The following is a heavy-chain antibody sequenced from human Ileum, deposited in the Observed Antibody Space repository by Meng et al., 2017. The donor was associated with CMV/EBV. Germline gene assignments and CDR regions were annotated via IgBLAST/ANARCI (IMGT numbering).Heavy chain of an antibody. CDR3: SENLKGGYCTRTSFFLLGMDV. D-gene: IGHD2-2*01. CDR1: GFTFKINF. Sequence: GESLKISCAASGFTFKINFINWVRQAPGKGPEWVASISGSGGDTYYADSVKGRFTLTRDNTKNIVYLQNNSRRGDDAAVYYCSENLKGGYCTRTSFFLLGMDVWGQGTTVTVSS. V-gene: IGHV3-23*01. J-gene: IGHJ6*02. CDR2: ISGSGGDT.